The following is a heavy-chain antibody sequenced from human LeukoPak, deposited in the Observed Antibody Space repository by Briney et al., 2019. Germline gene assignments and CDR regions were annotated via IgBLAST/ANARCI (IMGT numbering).Heavy chain of an antibody. V-gene: IGHV1-2*06. J-gene: IGHJ5*02. Sequence: GASVKVSCKASGYTFTGYYMHWVRQAPGQGLEWMGRINPNSGGTNYAQKFQGRVTMTRNTSISTAYMELSSLRSEDTAVYYCARGHVATPDWFDPWGQGTLVTVSS. CDR2: INPNSGGT. CDR1: GYTFTGYY. CDR3: ARGHVATPDWFDP.